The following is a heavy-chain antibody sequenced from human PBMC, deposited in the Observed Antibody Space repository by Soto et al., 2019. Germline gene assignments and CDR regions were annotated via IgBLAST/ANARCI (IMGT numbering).Heavy chain of an antibody. CDR1: GFTFDDYA. V-gene: IGHV3-9*01. Sequence: EVQLVESGGGLVQPGRSLRLSCAASGFTFDDYAMHWVRQAPGKGLEWVSGISWNSGSIGYADSVKGRFTISRDNAKNSLYQQMNSLRAADTAVLYCSTDSSTGGDYYYYYMDVWGKGTTVTVSS. CDR3: STDSSTGGDYYYYYMDV. CDR2: ISWNSGSI. J-gene: IGHJ6*03. D-gene: IGHD2-8*02.